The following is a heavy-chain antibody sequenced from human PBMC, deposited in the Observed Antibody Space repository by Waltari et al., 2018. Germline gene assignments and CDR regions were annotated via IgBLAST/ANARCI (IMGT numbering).Heavy chain of an antibody. J-gene: IGHJ4*02. CDR1: GYSITTSYY. V-gene: IGHV4-38-2*01. CDR3: ARVSGVYYFDY. D-gene: IGHD2-8*01. CDR2: IYHSGSA. Sequence: QVQLQESGPGLVKPSETLSLTCGVSGYSITTSYYWGWIRQPPGKGLEWIGSIYHSGSAYYNPSFKSRVSMSVDTSKNHFSLKVTSVTAADTAIYFCARVSGVYYFDYWGQGNLVTVS.